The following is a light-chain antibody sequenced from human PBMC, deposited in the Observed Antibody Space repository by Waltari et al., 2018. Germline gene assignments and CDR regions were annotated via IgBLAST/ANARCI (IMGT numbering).Light chain of an antibody. J-gene: IGKJ1*01. Sequence: DIVMTQSPDSLAVSLGERATINCKSSQTVLYRDNNKNYLTWDQQKPGQPPKLLFSWASNRESGVPDRLSASGSGTDFTLTISSLQAEDVAVYYCHQHYTTPWTFGQGTKVEIK. CDR2: WAS. CDR3: HQHYTTPWT. V-gene: IGKV4-1*01. CDR1: QTVLYRDNNKNY.